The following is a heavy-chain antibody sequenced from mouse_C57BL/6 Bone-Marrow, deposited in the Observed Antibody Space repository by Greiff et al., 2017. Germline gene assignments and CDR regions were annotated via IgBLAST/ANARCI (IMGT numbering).Heavy chain of an antibody. V-gene: IGHV1-64*01. D-gene: IGHD6-1*01. CDR3: GLASRFEY. J-gene: IGHJ2*01. Sequence: VQLQQSGAELVKPGASVKLSCKASGYTFTSYWMHWVKQRPGQGLEWIGMIHPNSGSTNYNEKFKSKATLTVDKSSSTAYMQLSSLTSEDSAVYYCGLASRFEYWGQGTTLTVSS. CDR1: GYTFTSYW. CDR2: IHPNSGST.